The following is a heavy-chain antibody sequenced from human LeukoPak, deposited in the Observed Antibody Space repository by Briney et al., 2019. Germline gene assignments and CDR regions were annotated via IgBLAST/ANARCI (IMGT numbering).Heavy chain of an antibody. J-gene: IGHJ4*02. CDR2: INPNSGGT. D-gene: IGHD6-13*01. CDR3: ARDGSIAAADIEFDY. Sequence: ASVKVSCKASGYTFTGYYMHWVRQAPGQGLEWMGWINPNSGGTNYAQKFQGRVTMTRDTSISTAYMELSRLRSDDTAVYYCARDGSIAAADIEFDYWGQGTLVTVSS. CDR1: GYTFTGYY. V-gene: IGHV1-2*02.